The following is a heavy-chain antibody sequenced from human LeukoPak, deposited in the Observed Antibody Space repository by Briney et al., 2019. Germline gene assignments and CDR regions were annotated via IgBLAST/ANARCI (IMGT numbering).Heavy chain of an antibody. J-gene: IGHJ4*02. V-gene: IGHV4-30-4*08. CDR2: IYYSGST. CDR3: ARGPGGLYYYGSGSYSDY. CDR1: GGSISSGDYY. D-gene: IGHD3-10*01. Sequence: SETLSLTCTVSGGSISSGDYYWSWIRQPPGKGLEWIGYIYYSGSTYYNPSLKSRVTISVDTSKNQFSLKLSSVTAADTAVYYCARGPGGLYYYGSGSYSDYWGQGTLVTVSS.